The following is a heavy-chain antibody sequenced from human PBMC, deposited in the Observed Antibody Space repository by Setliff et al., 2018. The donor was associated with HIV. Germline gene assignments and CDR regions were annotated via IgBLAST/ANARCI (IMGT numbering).Heavy chain of an antibody. D-gene: IGHD2-15*01. CDR2: IFHAGST. V-gene: IGHV4-39*01. Sequence: SETLSLTCTVSGGSISGSSYYWGWIRQSPEKGLEWIGSIFHAGSTYYNPSLKSRVTLSVDTSENQYSLKLASLIAADTAVYYCARSLAYCSGGGCSSGDYYYMDVWGKGTTVTVSS. J-gene: IGHJ6*03. CDR3: ARSLAYCSGGGCSSGDYYYMDV. CDR1: GGSISGSSYY.